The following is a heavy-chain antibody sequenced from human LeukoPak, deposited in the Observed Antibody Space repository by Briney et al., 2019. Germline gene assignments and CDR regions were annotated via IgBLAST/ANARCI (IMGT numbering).Heavy chain of an antibody. D-gene: IGHD2-21*02. CDR1: GGSISNYF. Sequence: SETLSLTCTVSGGSISNYFWSWIRQPPGKGLEGIGYIFYTWRTNYNPPLKSRVTLPLGTSTNQLPLKPISVTAAHTPVHYFPRHGSGGGDWVTWGQGTLVTVSS. CDR2: IFYTWRT. V-gene: IGHV4-59*08. CDR3: PRHGSGGGDWVT. J-gene: IGHJ4*02.